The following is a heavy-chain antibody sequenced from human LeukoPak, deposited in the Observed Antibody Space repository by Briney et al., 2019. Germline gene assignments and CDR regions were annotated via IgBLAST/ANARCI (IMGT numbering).Heavy chain of an antibody. J-gene: IGHJ4*02. D-gene: IGHD3-10*01. V-gene: IGHV3-20*04. Sequence: GGSLRLSCAASGFTFDDYGMSWVRQAPGKGLEWVSGINWNGGSTGYADSVKGRFTISRDNAKNSLYLQMNSLRAEDTALYYCARVGGYYYGSGRNDYWGQGTLVTVSS. CDR1: GFTFDDYG. CDR3: ARVGGYYYGSGRNDY. CDR2: INWNGGST.